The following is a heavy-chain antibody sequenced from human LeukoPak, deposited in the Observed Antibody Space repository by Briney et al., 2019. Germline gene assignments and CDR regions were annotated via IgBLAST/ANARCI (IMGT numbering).Heavy chain of an antibody. J-gene: IGHJ5*02. CDR1: GGPFSGYY. Sequence: LETLSLTCAVYGGPFSGYYWSWIRQPPGKGLEWIGYIHYTGSTNYNPSLKSRVTMLIDTSKNQFSLKLSSVTAADTAVYYCARGRYSAGDNWFDPWGQGTLVTVSS. V-gene: IGHV4-59*01. D-gene: IGHD3-9*01. CDR2: IHYTGST. CDR3: ARGRYSAGDNWFDP.